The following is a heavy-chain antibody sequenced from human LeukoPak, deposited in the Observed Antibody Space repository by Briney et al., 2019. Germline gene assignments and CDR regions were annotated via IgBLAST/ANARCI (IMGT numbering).Heavy chain of an antibody. Sequence: QTLSLTCVISGVSVTSTSASWNWFRQSPSRGLEWLGRTYYGSKWYLDYGDSVKTRITINPDKSKNQVSLHLNSVTPEDTAVYYCARRRYNVYEGYYDFWGQGVLVTVSS. V-gene: IGHV6-1*01. CDR2: TYYGSKWYL. J-gene: IGHJ4*02. CDR3: ARRRYNVYEGYYDF. D-gene: IGHD5/OR15-5a*01. CDR1: GVSVTSTSAS.